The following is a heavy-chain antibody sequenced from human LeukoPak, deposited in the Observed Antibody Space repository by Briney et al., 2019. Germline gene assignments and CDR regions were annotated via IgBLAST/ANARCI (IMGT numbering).Heavy chain of an antibody. J-gene: IGHJ4*02. CDR3: ARDLGVGGYYFDY. CDR2: IYYSGGT. V-gene: IGHV4-59*01. CDR1: GGSISSYY. D-gene: IGHD3-10*01. Sequence: SETLSLTCTVSGGSISSYYWSWIRQPPGKGLEWIGYIYYSGGTNYNPSLESRVTISVDTSKNQFSLKLSSVTAADTAVYYCARDLGVGGYYFDYWGQGTLVTVSS.